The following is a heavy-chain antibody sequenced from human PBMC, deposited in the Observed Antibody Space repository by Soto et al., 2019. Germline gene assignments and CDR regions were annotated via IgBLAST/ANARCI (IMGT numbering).Heavy chain of an antibody. CDR1: GGSFSGYY. Sequence: SETLSLTCAVYGGSFSGYYWSWIRQPPGKGLEWIGEINHSGSTNYNPSLKSRVTISVDTSKNQFSLKLSSVTAADTAVYYCARVGQGYCSGGSCYHLDYWGQGTLVTVSS. J-gene: IGHJ4*02. CDR3: ARVGQGYCSGGSCYHLDY. CDR2: INHSGST. D-gene: IGHD2-15*01. V-gene: IGHV4-34*01.